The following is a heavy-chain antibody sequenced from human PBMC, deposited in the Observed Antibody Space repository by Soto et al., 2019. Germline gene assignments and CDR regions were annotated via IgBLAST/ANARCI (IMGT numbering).Heavy chain of an antibody. Sequence: ASVKVSCKASGYTFTDYNLHWVRQAPGQGLEWMGSINPRNGDAVSAQKFQARVTMTRDASITTAYMELIRLTSPDTAVYYCARHRFTSGRDYFDYWGQGTLVTVSS. CDR3: ARHRFTSGRDYFDY. V-gene: IGHV1-2*02. D-gene: IGHD1-1*01. CDR2: INPRNGDA. CDR1: GYTFTDYN. J-gene: IGHJ4*02.